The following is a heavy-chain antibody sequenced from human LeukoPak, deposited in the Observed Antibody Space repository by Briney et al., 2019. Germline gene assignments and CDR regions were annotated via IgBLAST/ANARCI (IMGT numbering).Heavy chain of an antibody. CDR1: DGSLTGYY. J-gene: IGHJ6*03. CDR2: INQSGST. V-gene: IGHV4-34*01. Sequence: SETLSLTCVVFDGSLTGYYWSWIRQPPGKGLEWIGEINQSGSTRYNPSLKSRVAILVDASKNQFSLKVNSVSAADTAVYYCARASSEPVISGYMDVWGRGTTATVSS. CDR3: ARASSEPVISGYMDV. D-gene: IGHD1-14*01.